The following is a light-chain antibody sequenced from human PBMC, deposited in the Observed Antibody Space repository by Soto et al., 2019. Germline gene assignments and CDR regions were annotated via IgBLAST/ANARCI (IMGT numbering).Light chain of an antibody. CDR2: KAS. J-gene: IGKJ1*01. Sequence: DIQMTQSPSTLSGSVGDRVTITCRASQTISSWLAWYQQKPGKAPKLLIYKASTFYSGVPSRCSSSGTGTDVALTISSLQPDDFATYYCEPYKSYSGAFGQGTKVDIK. V-gene: IGKV1-5*03. CDR3: EPYKSYSGA. CDR1: QTISSW.